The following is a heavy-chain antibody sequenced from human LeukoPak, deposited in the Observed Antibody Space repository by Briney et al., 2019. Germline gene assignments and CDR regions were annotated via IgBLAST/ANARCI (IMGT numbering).Heavy chain of an antibody. CDR2: ISSNGGST. CDR1: GFTFSSYA. V-gene: IGHV3-64*04. J-gene: IGHJ4*02. CDR3: ASGLSVAGFGY. D-gene: IGHD6-19*01. Sequence: GGSLRLSCSASGFTFSSYAMHWVRQTPGKGLEYVSAISSNGGSTYYADSVKGRFTISRDNSKNTLYLQMNSLRAEDTAVYYCASGLSVAGFGYWGQGTLVTVSS.